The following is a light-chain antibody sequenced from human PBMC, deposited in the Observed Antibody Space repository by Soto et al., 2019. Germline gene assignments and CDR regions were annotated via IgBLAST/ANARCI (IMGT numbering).Light chain of an antibody. Sequence: EIVMTQSPATLSVSPGKTATLSCRASQSVSSNLAWYQQKPGQAPRLLIYGASTRATDIPARFSGSGSGTVFTLTISSLQSEDFAVYYCQPYNNFWTFGQGTKVEIK. J-gene: IGKJ1*01. CDR2: GAS. V-gene: IGKV3-15*01. CDR1: QSVSSN. CDR3: QPYNNFWT.